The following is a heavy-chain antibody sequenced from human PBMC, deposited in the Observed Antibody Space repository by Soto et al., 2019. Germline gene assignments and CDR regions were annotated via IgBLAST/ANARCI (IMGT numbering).Heavy chain of an antibody. CDR3: ARDRGRVPAAMPVPWWHEYYYYGMDV. D-gene: IGHD2-2*01. V-gene: IGHV4-61*01. Sequence: SETLSLTCTVSGGSVSSGSYYWSWIRQPPGKGLEWIGYIYYSGSTNYNPSLKSRVTISVDTSKNQFSLKLSSVSAADTAVYFCARDRGRVPAAMPVPWWHEYYYYGMDVWGQGTTVTVSS. CDR2: IYYSGST. CDR1: GGSVSSGSYY. J-gene: IGHJ6*02.